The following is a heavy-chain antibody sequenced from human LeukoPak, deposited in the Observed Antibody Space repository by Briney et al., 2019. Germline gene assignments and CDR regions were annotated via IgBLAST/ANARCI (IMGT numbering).Heavy chain of an antibody. V-gene: IGHV4-4*02. D-gene: IGHD3-16*02. Sequence: SGTLSLTCAVSGGSISSSNWWSWVRQPPGKGLEWIGSIYYSGSTYYNPSLKSRVTISVDTSKNQFSLKLSSVTAADTAVYYCARGNRGNWFDPWGQGTLVTVSS. CDR1: GGSISSSNW. J-gene: IGHJ5*02. CDR2: IYYSGST. CDR3: ARGNRGNWFDP.